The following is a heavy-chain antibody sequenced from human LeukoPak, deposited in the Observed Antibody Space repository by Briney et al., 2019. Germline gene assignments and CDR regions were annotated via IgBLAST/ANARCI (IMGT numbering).Heavy chain of an antibody. V-gene: IGHV4-39*01. CDR3: ARRGLPVPAS. Sequence: PSETLSLTCTVSGGSISSSPYYWVWIRQPPGKGLEWIGSIYFGGSTYYNPSLKSRVTISVDTSKNQFSLNLSSVTAADTAVYYCARRGLPVPASWGQGTRVTVSS. CDR2: IYFGGST. CDR1: GGSISSSPYY. D-gene: IGHD2-2*01. J-gene: IGHJ4*02.